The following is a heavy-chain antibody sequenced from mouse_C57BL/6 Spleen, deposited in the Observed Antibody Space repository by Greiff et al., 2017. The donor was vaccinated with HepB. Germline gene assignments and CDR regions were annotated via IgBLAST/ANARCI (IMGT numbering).Heavy chain of an antibody. V-gene: IGHV1-59*01. CDR2: IDPSDSYT. D-gene: IGHD2-1*01. J-gene: IGHJ3*01. CDR1: GYTFPSYW. Sequence: VQLQQPGAELVRPGTSVKLSCKASGYTFPSYWMHWVKQRPGQGLEWIGVIDPSDSYTTYNQKFKGKATLTVDTSSSTAYMQLSSLTSEDSAVYYCARGGNSPGFAYWGQGTLVTVSA. CDR3: ARGGNSPGFAY.